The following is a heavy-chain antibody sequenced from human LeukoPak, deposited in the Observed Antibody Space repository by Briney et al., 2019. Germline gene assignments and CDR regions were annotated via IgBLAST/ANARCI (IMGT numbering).Heavy chain of an antibody. CDR3: ARGLGLHYYGSGSSHRPLDY. Sequence: SETLPLTCAVYGGSFSGYYWSWIRQPPGKGLEWIGEINHSGSTNYNPSLKSRVTISVDTSKNQFSLKLSSVTAADTAVYYCARGLGLHYYGSGSSHRPLDYWGQGTLVTVSS. D-gene: IGHD3-10*01. V-gene: IGHV4-34*01. J-gene: IGHJ4*02. CDR2: INHSGST. CDR1: GGSFSGYY.